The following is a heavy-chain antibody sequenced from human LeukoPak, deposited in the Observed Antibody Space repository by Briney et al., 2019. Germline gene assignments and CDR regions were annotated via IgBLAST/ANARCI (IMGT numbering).Heavy chain of an antibody. V-gene: IGHV4-4*07. CDR1: GGPISSYS. D-gene: IGHD3-16*01. J-gene: IGHJ4*02. Sequence: PSETLSLTCTVSGGPISSYSWSWIRQPAGKGLEWIGRIYSSGNTYYNASLRSRVTMSVDTSKNQFSLKLSSVTAADTAVYYCAREGGGFDYWGQGTLVTVSS. CDR3: AREGGGFDY. CDR2: IYSSGNT.